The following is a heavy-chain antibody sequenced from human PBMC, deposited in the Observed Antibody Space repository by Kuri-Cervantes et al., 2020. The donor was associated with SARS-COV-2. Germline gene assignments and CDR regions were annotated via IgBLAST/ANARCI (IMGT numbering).Heavy chain of an antibody. CDR3: ARDRVGRENAFDV. Sequence: SVKVSCKAIGDTVSSYSISWVRQAPGQGLEWMGGIIPLFGTTGSAQTFRGRITITADKSTNTAYAELSSLTSEDTAMYFCARDRVGRENAFDVWGLGTMVTVSS. V-gene: IGHV1-69*06. D-gene: IGHD5-24*01. CDR2: IIPLFGTT. J-gene: IGHJ3*01. CDR1: GDTVSSYS.